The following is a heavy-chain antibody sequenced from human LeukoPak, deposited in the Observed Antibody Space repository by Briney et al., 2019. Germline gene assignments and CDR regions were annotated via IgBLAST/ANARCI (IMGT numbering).Heavy chain of an antibody. D-gene: IGHD1-26*01. CDR3: ARELAGGSYYPITDY. CDR1: GFTFSSYG. V-gene: IGHV3-33*01. Sequence: RSLRLSCAASGFTFSSYGMHWVRQAPGKGLEWVAVIWYDGSNKYYADSVKGRFTISRDNSKNTLYLQMNSLRAEDTAVYYCARELAGGSYYPITDYWGQGTLVTVSS. J-gene: IGHJ4*02. CDR2: IWYDGSNK.